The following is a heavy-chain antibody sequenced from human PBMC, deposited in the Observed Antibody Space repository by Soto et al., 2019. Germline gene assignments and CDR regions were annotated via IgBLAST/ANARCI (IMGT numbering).Heavy chain of an antibody. V-gene: IGHV3-23*01. J-gene: IGHJ5*01. CDR2: ISGGHTT. Sequence: EVQLLESGGGLVQPGGSLRLSCAASGFTFSSYVMSWVRQAPGKGLEWVSAISGGHTTYYADSVKGRFTISRDNSKNKLYLQMNSLRAEDTALYYCAKDYESESYSGKYAIDSWGQGTLVSVST. D-gene: IGHD1-26*01. CDR1: GFTFSSYV. CDR3: AKDYESESYSGKYAIDS.